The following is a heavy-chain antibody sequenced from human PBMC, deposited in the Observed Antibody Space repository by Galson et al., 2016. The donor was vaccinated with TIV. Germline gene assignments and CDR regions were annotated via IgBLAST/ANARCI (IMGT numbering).Heavy chain of an antibody. Sequence: TLSLTCAVYGGPFSGYYWSWIRQTPGKGLEWIGEIDQSGNTRYNLSLKSRVTISLDMSKNQFSLKLTSVTAADTAMYYCARSPMSPFDLWGRGTLVTVSS. CDR2: IDQSGNT. CDR1: GGPFSGYY. J-gene: IGHJ2*01. D-gene: IGHD5/OR15-5a*01. CDR3: ARSPMSPFDL. V-gene: IGHV4-34*01.